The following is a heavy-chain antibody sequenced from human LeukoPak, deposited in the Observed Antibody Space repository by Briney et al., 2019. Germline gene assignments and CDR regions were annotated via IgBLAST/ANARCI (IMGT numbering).Heavy chain of an antibody. J-gene: IGHJ4*02. V-gene: IGHV3-73*01. CDR1: GFTFSGSA. CDR2: IRSKANSYAT. D-gene: IGHD3-10*01. CDR3: TRHGRGQGFGEPSDY. Sequence: GSLRLSCAASGFTFSGSAMHWVRQASGKGLEWVGRIRSKANSYATAYAASVKGRFTISRDDSKNTAYLQMNSLKTEDTAVYYCTRHGRGQGFGEPSDYWGQGTLVIVSS.